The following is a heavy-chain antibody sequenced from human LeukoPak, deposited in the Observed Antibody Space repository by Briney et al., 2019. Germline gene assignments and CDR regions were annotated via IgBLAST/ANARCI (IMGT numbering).Heavy chain of an antibody. CDR2: ISATNAGT. CDR3: AKDSGWKWEDPGKGVDY. D-gene: IGHD1-26*01. CDR1: GFTFSSYA. Sequence: GGSLRLSCAASGFTFSSYAMSWVRQAPGKGLEWVSAISATNAGTYYADSVKGRFSITRDNSKTTLYLQMNSLRPEDTALYYCAKDSGWKWEDPGKGVDYWGQGTLVTVSS. V-gene: IGHV3-23*01. J-gene: IGHJ4*02.